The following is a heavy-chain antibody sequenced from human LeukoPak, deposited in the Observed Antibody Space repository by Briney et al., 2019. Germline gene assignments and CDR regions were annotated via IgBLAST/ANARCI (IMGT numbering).Heavy chain of an antibody. J-gene: IGHJ4*02. CDR2: ISAYNGNT. CDR3: ARVGYKAVAGTGTYYFDY. D-gene: IGHD6-19*01. V-gene: IGHV1-18*01. Sequence: GASVKVSCKASGYTFTSYGISWVRQAPGQGLEWMGWISAYNGNTNDAQKLQGRVTMTTDTSTSTAYMELRSQRSDDTAVYYCARVGYKAVAGTGTYYFDYWGQGTLVTVSS. CDR1: GYTFTSYG.